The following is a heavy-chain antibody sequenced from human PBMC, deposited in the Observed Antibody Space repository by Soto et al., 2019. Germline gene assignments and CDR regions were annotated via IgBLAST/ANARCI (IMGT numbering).Heavy chain of an antibody. J-gene: IGHJ5*02. D-gene: IGHD6-6*01. CDR1: GGSISGYY. V-gene: IGHV4-4*07. CDR2: IYTTGST. Sequence: QVQLQESGPGLVKPSETLSLTCKVSGGSISGYYWRWIRQTAGKGLEWIGRIYTTGSTMYNPSLRSRVTMSIDTSKNQFSLKLSSVTAADTAVYYCARDPLEGGWAARPGSWFDPWGQGTLVTVSS. CDR3: ARDPLEGGWAARPGSWFDP.